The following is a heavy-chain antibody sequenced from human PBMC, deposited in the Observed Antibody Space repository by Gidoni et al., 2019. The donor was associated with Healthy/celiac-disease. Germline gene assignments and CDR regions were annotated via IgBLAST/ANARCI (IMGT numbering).Heavy chain of an antibody. D-gene: IGHD2-2*01. CDR1: GFTFSRYA. J-gene: IGHJ3*02. CDR2: ISGSGGST. Sequence: EVQLLESGGGLVQPGGSLRLSCAASGFTFSRYAMSWVCQAPGQGLDWVSAISGSGGSTYYADSVKVRFTISRDNSKNTLYLKMNSLRAEDTAVYYCAVSQLPPPDDAFDIWGQGTMVTVSS. CDR3: AVSQLPPPDDAFDI. V-gene: IGHV3-23*01.